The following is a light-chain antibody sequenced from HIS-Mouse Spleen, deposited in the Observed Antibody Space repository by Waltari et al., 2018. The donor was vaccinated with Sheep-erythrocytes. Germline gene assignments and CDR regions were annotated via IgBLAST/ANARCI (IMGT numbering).Light chain of an antibody. Sequence: QSALTQPASVSGSPGQSITLSCTGTSSDVCSYNLVSWYQQHPGKAPKLMIYEGSKRPSGVSNRFSGSKSGNTASLTISGLQAEDEADYYCCSYAGSSTPWVFGGGTKLTVL. V-gene: IGLV2-23*01. CDR3: CSYAGSSTPWV. CDR2: EGS. CDR1: SSDVCSYNL. J-gene: IGLJ3*02.